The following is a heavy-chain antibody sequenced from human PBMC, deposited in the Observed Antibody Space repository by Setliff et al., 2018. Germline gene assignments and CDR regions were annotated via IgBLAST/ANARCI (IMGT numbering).Heavy chain of an antibody. D-gene: IGHD2-15*01. CDR1: GFTFSNAW. Sequence: GGSLRLSCAASGFTFSNAWMSWVRQAPGKGLEWVGRIKTRTDGETTDYAATVKGRFTISRDNARNSVYLQMNSLRPEDTAVYYCARTCSGSGCYAGLESWGQGTPVTVSS. CDR2: IKTRTDGETT. CDR3: ARTCSGSGCYAGLES. J-gene: IGHJ4*02. V-gene: IGHV3-15*01.